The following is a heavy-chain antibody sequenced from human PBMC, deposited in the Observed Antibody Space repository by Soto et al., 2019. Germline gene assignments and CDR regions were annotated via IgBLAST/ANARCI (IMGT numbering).Heavy chain of an antibody. CDR2: ISGSGGST. V-gene: IGHV3-23*01. D-gene: IGHD5-18*01. CDR3: AKDPFPNSYGDIY. J-gene: IGHJ4*02. Sequence: LRLSCAASGFTFSSYAMSWVRQAPGKGLEWVSAISGSGGSTYYADSVKGRFTISRDNSKNTLYLQMNSLRAEDTAVYYCAKDPFPNSYGDIYCGQGTLVTVSS. CDR1: GFTFSSYA.